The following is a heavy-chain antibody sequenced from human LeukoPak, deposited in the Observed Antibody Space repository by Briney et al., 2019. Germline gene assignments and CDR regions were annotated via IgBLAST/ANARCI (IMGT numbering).Heavy chain of an antibody. CDR1: GFTFSSYA. D-gene: IGHD3-10*01. Sequence: GGSLRLSCAASGFTFSSYAMHWVRQAPGKGLERVAVISYDGSNKYYADSVKGRFTISRDNSKNTLYLQMNSLRAEDTAVYYCARDSQYYYGSGSPLPDYWGQGTLVTVSS. CDR3: ARDSQYYYGSGSPLPDY. V-gene: IGHV3-30-3*01. CDR2: ISYDGSNK. J-gene: IGHJ4*02.